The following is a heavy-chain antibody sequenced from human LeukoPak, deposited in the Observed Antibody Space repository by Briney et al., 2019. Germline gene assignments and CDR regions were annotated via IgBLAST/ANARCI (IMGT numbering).Heavy chain of an antibody. CDR3: AKDLDQHQLVPFYMDV. Sequence: GGSQRLSCTASGFTFSSYAMTWVRQAPGKRLEWVSAISGSGGSTHYADSVKGRFTISRDNSKNTLYLQMNSLRAEDTAVYYCAKDLDQHQLVPFYMDVWGKGTTVTVSS. D-gene: IGHD6-13*01. CDR1: GFTFSSYA. J-gene: IGHJ6*03. V-gene: IGHV3-23*01. CDR2: ISGSGGST.